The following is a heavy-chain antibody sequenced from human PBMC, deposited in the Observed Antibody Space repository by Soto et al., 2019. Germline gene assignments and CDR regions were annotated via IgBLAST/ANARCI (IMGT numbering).Heavy chain of an antibody. CDR2: IYPGDSDT. V-gene: IGHV5-51*01. CDR1: GSTFTSYW. Sequence: GESLKISCKGYGSTFTSYWYAWVRQVLGKGLEWRGFIYPGDSDTRYSPSFQGQVTISADRSISTAYLHWSSLKAADTAIYYCARQIHSTYYYYGMADWVQGTTVPVPS. CDR3: ARQIHSTYYYYGMAD. J-gene: IGHJ6*02. D-gene: IGHD5-18*01.